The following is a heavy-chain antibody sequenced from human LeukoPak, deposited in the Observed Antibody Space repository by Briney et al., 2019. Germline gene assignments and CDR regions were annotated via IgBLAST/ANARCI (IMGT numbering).Heavy chain of an antibody. CDR3: ARSGILEGIDY. Sequence: ASVKVSCKASGYTFTSYGISWVRQAPGQELGWMGWISAYNGNTNYAQKLQGRVTMTTDTSTSTAYMELRSLRSDDTAVYCCARSGILEGIDYWGQGTLVTVSS. D-gene: IGHD3-3*01. CDR1: GYTFTSYG. V-gene: IGHV1-18*01. CDR2: ISAYNGNT. J-gene: IGHJ4*02.